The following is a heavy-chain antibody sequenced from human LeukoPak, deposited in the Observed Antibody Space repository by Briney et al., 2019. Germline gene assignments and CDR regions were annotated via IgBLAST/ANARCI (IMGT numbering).Heavy chain of an antibody. Sequence: SVKVSCKASGGTISSYAISWVQQAPGQGLEWMGGIIPIFGTANYAQKFQGRVTITTDESTSTAYMELSSLRSEDTAVYYCARGSSGGPLIYYYYYYMDVWGKGTTVTVSS. V-gene: IGHV1-69*05. D-gene: IGHD3-10*01. CDR2: IIPIFGTA. CDR3: ARGSSGGPLIYYYYYYMDV. CDR1: GGTISSYA. J-gene: IGHJ6*03.